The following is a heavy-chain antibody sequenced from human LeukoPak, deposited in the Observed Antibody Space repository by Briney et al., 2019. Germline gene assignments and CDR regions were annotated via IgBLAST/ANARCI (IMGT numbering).Heavy chain of an antibody. CDR1: GFTFSSYE. Sequence: GGYLRLSCAASGFTFSSYEMNWVRQAPGKGLEWVSYISSSGSTIYYADSVKGRFTISRDNAKNSLYLQMNSLRAEDTAVYYCARDHGYSYGYPYFDYWGQGTLVTVSS. CDR3: ARDHGYSYGYPYFDY. J-gene: IGHJ4*02. CDR2: ISSSGSTI. D-gene: IGHD5-18*01. V-gene: IGHV3-48*03.